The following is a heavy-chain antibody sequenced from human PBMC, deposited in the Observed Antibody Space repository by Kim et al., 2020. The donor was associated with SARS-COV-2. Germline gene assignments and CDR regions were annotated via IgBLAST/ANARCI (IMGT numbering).Heavy chain of an antibody. CDR3: ARGINSAFDI. J-gene: IGHJ3*02. D-gene: IGHD5-18*01. V-gene: IGHV6-1*01. Sequence: WDNDYAVSVKGRITINPDTSQHQFSIQLKSMTPEDTAVYYCARGINSAFDIWGQGTVVTVSS. CDR2: WDN.